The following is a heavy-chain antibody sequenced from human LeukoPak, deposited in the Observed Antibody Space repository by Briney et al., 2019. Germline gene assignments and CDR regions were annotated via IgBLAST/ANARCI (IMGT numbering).Heavy chain of an antibody. V-gene: IGHV3-23*01. Sequence: PGGSLRLSCTASGFTFTSYAMSWVRQAPGKGLEWVSVISGTGGSTNHADSVKGRFTISRDNSKNTLYLQMNSLRAEDTAVYYCAKESGDDSSGYYEVFDYWGQGTLVTVSS. D-gene: IGHD3-22*01. CDR1: GFTFTSYA. CDR2: ISGTGGST. CDR3: AKESGDDSSGYYEVFDY. J-gene: IGHJ4*02.